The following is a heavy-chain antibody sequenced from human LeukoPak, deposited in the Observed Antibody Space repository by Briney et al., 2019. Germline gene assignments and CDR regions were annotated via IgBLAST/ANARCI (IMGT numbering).Heavy chain of an antibody. CDR1: GFTFGSYG. CDR2: ISYDGSNK. Sequence: GGSLRLSCAASGFTFGSYGMHWVRQAPGKGLEWVAVISYDGSNKYYADSVKGRFTISRDNSKNTLYLQMNSLRTEDTAVYYCAKGPYGSGSINWFDPWGQGTLVTVSS. V-gene: IGHV3-30*18. CDR3: AKGPYGSGSINWFDP. D-gene: IGHD3-10*01. J-gene: IGHJ5*02.